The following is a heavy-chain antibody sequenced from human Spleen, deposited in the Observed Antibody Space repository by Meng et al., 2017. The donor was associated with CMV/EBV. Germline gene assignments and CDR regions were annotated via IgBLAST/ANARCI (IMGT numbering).Heavy chain of an antibody. CDR3: AKDHVAVTGIGPLFDS. CDR1: GFLVSRNY. Sequence: GESLKISCAVSGFLVSRNYMSWVRQAPGKGLEWVSLIYSDGSTYYADSVKGRFTISRDSSKNTLYLQLDSLRVEDTAVYYCAKDHVAVTGIGPLFDSWGQGTLVTVSS. D-gene: IGHD6-19*01. J-gene: IGHJ4*02. CDR2: IYSDGST. V-gene: IGHV3-53*01.